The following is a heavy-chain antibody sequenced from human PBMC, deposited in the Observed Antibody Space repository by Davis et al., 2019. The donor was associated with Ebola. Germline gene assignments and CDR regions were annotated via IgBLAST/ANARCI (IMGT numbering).Heavy chain of an antibody. Sequence: SETLSLTCTVSGGSISSSSYYWGWIRQPPGKGLEWIGSIYHSGSTYYNPSLKSRVTISVDTSKNQFSLKLSSVTAADTAVYYCARDNVAVAGTGFDYWGQGTLVTVSS. CDR2: IYHSGST. V-gene: IGHV4-39*07. CDR1: GGSISSSSYY. J-gene: IGHJ4*02. D-gene: IGHD6-19*01. CDR3: ARDNVAVAGTGFDY.